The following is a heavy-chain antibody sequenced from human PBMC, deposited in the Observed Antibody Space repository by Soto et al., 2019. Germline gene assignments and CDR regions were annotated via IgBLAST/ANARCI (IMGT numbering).Heavy chain of an antibody. J-gene: IGHJ6*02. Sequence: ASVKVSCKASGGTFSSYAISWVRQAPGQGLEWMGGIIPTFGTANYAQKFQGRVTITADKSTSTAYMELSSLGSEDTAVYYCARNDWDFYYGMDVWGQGTTVTVSS. CDR2: IIPTFGTA. V-gene: IGHV1-69*06. CDR1: GGTFSSYA. CDR3: ARNDWDFYYGMDV. D-gene: IGHD1-1*01.